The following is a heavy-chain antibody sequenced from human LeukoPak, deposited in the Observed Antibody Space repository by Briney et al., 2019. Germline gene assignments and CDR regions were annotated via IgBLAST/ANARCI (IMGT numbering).Heavy chain of an antibody. J-gene: IGHJ3*02. CDR1: GFTFSSHW. CDR3: ARDGVYDSSGYYWENPDAFDI. CDR2: INSDGSST. D-gene: IGHD3-22*01. V-gene: IGHV3-74*01. Sequence: GGSLRLSCAASGFTFSSHWMHWVGQGPGKGLVWVSRINSDGSSTTYADSVKGRFTISRDNAKNSLYLQMNSLRAEDTAVYYCARDGVYDSSGYYWENPDAFDIWGQGTMVTVSS.